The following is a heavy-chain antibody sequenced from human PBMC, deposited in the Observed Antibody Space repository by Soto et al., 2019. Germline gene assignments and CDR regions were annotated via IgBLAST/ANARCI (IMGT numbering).Heavy chain of an antibody. J-gene: IGHJ6*03. CDR3: ARERIAARPASYMDV. V-gene: IGHV1-3*01. Sequence: ASVKVSCKASGYTFTRYAMHWVRQAPGQRLEWMGWINAGNGNTKYSQKFQGRVTITRDTSASTAYMELSSLRSEDTAVYDCARERIAARPASYMDVWGKGTTVTVS. D-gene: IGHD6-6*01. CDR1: GYTFTRYA. CDR2: INAGNGNT.